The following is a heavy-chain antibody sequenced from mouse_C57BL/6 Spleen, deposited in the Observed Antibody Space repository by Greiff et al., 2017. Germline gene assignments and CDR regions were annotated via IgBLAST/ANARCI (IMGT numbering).Heavy chain of an antibody. CDR2: ISDGGSYT. J-gene: IGHJ4*01. D-gene: IGHD1-1*01. CDR1: GFTFSSYA. CDR3: ARDLYDYYAMDY. V-gene: IGHV5-4*01. Sequence: DVKLVESGGGLVKPGGSLKLSCAASGFTFSSYAMSWVRQTPEKRLEWVATISDGGSYTYYPDNVKGRFTISRDNAKNNLYLQMSHLKSEDTAMYYCARDLYDYYAMDYWGQGTSVTVSS.